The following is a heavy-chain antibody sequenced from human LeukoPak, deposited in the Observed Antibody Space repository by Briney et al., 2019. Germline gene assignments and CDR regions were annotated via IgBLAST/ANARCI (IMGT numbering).Heavy chain of an antibody. CDR3: GMSGDRVPLQDDVFDV. Sequence: GESLKISCKVSGCRFTSYCIGWVRQMPGKGMEWMGSIYPGDSGPTYSPSFQGQVTISVDKSINTAYLQWSSLQASDTAMYYCGMSGDRVPLQDDVFDVWGQGTMVTVST. J-gene: IGHJ3*01. CDR2: IYPGDSGP. CDR1: GCRFTSYC. V-gene: IGHV5-51*01. D-gene: IGHD1-26*01.